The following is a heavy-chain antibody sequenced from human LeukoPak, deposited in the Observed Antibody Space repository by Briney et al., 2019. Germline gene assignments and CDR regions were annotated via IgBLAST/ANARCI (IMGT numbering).Heavy chain of an antibody. CDR2: ISPYNGNT. Sequence: ASVKVSCKASGYTFTTYGISWVRQAPGQGLEWMGWISPYNGNTNYAQKLQGRVTMTRDTSTSTVYMELSSLRSEDTAVYYCAREGRRYCSSTSCYNDYWGQGTLVTVSS. D-gene: IGHD2-2*02. J-gene: IGHJ4*02. CDR3: AREGRRYCSSTSCYNDY. CDR1: GYTFTTYG. V-gene: IGHV1-18*01.